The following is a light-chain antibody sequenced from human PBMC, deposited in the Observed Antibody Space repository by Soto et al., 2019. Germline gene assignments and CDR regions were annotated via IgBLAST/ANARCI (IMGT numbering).Light chain of an antibody. V-gene: IGKV1-9*01. J-gene: IGKJ4*01. CDR3: QQLNSYPLT. CDR1: QGISSY. Sequence: DIQLTQSPSFLSASVGDSVTITCRASQGISSYLAWYQQKPGKAPKLLIYAASTLQSGVPSRFSGSGSGTEFTLTISSLQPEDVATYYCQQLNSYPLTFGGGTKVEIK. CDR2: AAS.